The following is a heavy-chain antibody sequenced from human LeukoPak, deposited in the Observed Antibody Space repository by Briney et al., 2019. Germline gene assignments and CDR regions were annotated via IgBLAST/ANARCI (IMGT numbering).Heavy chain of an antibody. Sequence: SETLSLTCTVSGGSISSSSYYWGWIRQPPGKGLEWIGSIYHSGSTYYNPSLKSRVTISVDTSKNQFSLRLTSVTAADTAVYCCARQTGSGLFILPGGQGTLVTVSS. CDR2: IYHSGST. CDR1: GGSISSSSYY. D-gene: IGHD3/OR15-3a*01. CDR3: ARQTGSGLFILP. V-gene: IGHV4-39*01. J-gene: IGHJ4*02.